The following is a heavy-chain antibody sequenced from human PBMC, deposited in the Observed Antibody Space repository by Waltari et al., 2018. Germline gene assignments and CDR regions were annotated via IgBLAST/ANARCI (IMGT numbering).Heavy chain of an antibody. D-gene: IGHD7-27*01. Sequence: QLQLQESGPGLVTPSETLSLTCSVSAGSISSSRYYWGWIRQPPGKGLEWVGSIYYSGSTYYNPSLKSRVTISVDTSKNQFSLKLSSVTAADTAVYYCARADWGVDYWGQGTLVTVSS. CDR3: ARADWGVDY. V-gene: IGHV4-39*01. J-gene: IGHJ4*02. CDR2: IYYSGST. CDR1: AGSISSSRYY.